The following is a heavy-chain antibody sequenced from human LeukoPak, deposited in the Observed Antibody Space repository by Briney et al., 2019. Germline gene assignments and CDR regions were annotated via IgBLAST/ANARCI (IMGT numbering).Heavy chain of an antibody. CDR2: IIPIFGTA. D-gene: IGHD6-19*01. Sequence: SVKVSCKVSVGTFSNYAISWVRQAPGQGLEWMGAIIPIFGTANYAQKFQGRVTITADESTSTAYMELSSLRSEDTAVYYCARILSSSWYEYFHHWGQGTLVTVSS. J-gene: IGHJ1*01. CDR3: ARILSSSWYEYFHH. CDR1: VGTFSNYA. V-gene: IGHV1-69*01.